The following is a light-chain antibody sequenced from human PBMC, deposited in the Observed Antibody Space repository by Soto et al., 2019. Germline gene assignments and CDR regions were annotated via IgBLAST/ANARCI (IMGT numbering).Light chain of an antibody. CDR3: QQYVGSLLT. CDR1: QSVSSSY. V-gene: IGKV3-20*01. Sequence: VLTQSPGSLSLSPGERATLSCRASQSVSSSYLAWYQQKPGQAPRLLIYDASSRATGIPDRFSGSGSGTDFTLSISRLEPEDFAVYYCQQYVGSLLTFGPGTKVDIK. J-gene: IGKJ3*01. CDR2: DAS.